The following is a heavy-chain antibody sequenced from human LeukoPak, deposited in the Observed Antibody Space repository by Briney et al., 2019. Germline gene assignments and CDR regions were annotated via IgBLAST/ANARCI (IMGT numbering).Heavy chain of an antibody. Sequence: GASVKVSCKTSGYSFSAFYMHWVRQAPGQGPEWMGWINPDSGGSEYGQKFQGRVTFTSDTSSTTIYMEVRSLKSDDTAVYYCARDMTGGICARATSFDHWGQGTLVTVSS. D-gene: IGHD1-14*01. V-gene: IGHV1-2*02. CDR2: INPDSGGS. CDR1: GYSFSAFY. J-gene: IGHJ4*02. CDR3: ARDMTGGICARATSFDH.